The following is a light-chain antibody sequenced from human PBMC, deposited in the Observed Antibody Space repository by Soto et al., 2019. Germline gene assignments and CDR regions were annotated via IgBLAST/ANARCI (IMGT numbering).Light chain of an antibody. CDR1: QSISSW. CDR3: QQYNSYS. CDR2: AAS. V-gene: IGKV1-5*01. Sequence: DIQMTQSPSTLSASVGDRVTITFRASQSISSWLAWYQQKPGKAPKLLIYAASSLQSGVPSRFSGSGSGTDFTLTISSLQPDDFATYYCQQYNSYSFGQGTKVDI. J-gene: IGKJ1*01.